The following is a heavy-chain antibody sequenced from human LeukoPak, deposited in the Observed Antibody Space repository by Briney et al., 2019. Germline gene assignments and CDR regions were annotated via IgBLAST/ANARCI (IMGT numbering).Heavy chain of an antibody. CDR1: GFPFRSYA. CDR2: ISSAATTI. J-gene: IGHJ4*02. CDR3: ARDRYGLFDY. V-gene: IGHV3-48*04. D-gene: IGHD3-16*01. Sequence: GGSLRLSCAASGFPFRSYAMHWVRQAPGKGLEWVSYISSAATTIHHADSVRGRFTTSRDNAKNSLYLQMNSLRTDDTAVYYCARDRYGLFDYWGQGTLVTVSS.